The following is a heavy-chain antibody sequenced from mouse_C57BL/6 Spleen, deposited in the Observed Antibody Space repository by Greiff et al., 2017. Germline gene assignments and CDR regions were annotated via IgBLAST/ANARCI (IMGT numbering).Heavy chain of an antibody. J-gene: IGHJ2*01. CDR3: ARGYGYDAGTFDY. CDR2: IDPANGNT. CDR1: GFTIKNTY. V-gene: IGHV14-3*01. D-gene: IGHD2-2*01. Sequence: EVQLQQSVAELVRPGASVKLSCTASGFTIKNTYMHWVKQRPEQGLEWIGRIDPANGNTKYAPKFPGKATITADPSSNTAYLQLSSLTSEDTAIEYCARGYGYDAGTFDYWGQGTTLTVSS.